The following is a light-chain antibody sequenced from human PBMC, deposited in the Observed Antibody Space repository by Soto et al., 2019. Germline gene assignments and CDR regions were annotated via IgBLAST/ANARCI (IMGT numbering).Light chain of an antibody. J-gene: IGKJ1*01. CDR3: QQYNNWPPT. V-gene: IGKV3-15*01. CDR1: QSVNSN. Sequence: EIVMTQSPATLSVSPGERATLSCRASQSVNSNLAWYQQKPGQAPRLLIYGASTRATGIPARFSGSGSGTEFTLTISSLPSEDFAVYYCQQYNNWPPTFGQGTKVEIK. CDR2: GAS.